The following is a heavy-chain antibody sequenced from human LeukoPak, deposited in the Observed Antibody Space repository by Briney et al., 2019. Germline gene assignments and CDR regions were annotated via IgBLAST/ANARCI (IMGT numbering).Heavy chain of an antibody. CDR3: ARVAVVYYYGMDV. CDR1: GFTFSNYA. D-gene: IGHD2-2*01. CDR2: ISGSGAGT. J-gene: IGHJ6*02. Sequence: GGSLRLSCAASGFTFSNYAMSWVRQAPGKGLEWVSAISGSGAGTYFADSVKGRFTISRDNSKNTLYLQMNSLRAEDTAVYYCARVAVVYYYGMDVWGQGTTVTVSS. V-gene: IGHV3-23*01.